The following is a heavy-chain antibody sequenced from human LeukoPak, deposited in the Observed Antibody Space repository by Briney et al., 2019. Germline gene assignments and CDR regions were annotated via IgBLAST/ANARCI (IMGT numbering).Heavy chain of an antibody. D-gene: IGHD5-24*01. V-gene: IGHV1-46*01. CDR1: GYTFTSNY. CDR3: ARDNSVRDGAGWFNP. Sequence: ASVKVSCKAFGYTFTSNYMHWVRQAPGQGPEWMGVISPSGGSTTYAQKFQGRVTLTRDMSTSTDYLELSSLRSEDTAVYYCARDNSVRDGAGWFNPWGQGTLVTVSS. CDR2: ISPSGGST. J-gene: IGHJ5*02.